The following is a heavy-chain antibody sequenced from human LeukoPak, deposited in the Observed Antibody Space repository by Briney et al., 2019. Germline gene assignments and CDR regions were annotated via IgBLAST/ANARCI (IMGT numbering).Heavy chain of an antibody. CDR3: ARWGLGLWSGYYPNWFDP. CDR2: IIPIFGTA. J-gene: IGHJ5*02. D-gene: IGHD3-3*01. V-gene: IGHV1-69*06. Sequence: ASVKVSCKASGYTFTGYYMHWVRQAPGQGLEWMGGIIPIFGTANYAQKFQGRVTITADKSTSTAYMELSSLRSEDTAVYYRARWGLGLWSGYYPNWFDPWGQGTLVTVSS. CDR1: GYTFTGYY.